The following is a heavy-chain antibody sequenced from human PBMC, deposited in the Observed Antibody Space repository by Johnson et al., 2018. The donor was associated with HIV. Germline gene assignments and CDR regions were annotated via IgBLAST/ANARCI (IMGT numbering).Heavy chain of an antibody. Sequence: VQLVESGGDMVRPGGSLRLSCVASGFSIRGHWMSWVRQAPGKGLEWVSVIYSGGSTYPADSVKGRFTIPRDNSKNMLYLQMNSLRAEDTAVYYCASEAGPDIVGAADDAFDIWGQGTMVTVSS. D-gene: IGHD1-26*01. V-gene: IGHV3-66*02. CDR2: IYSGGST. J-gene: IGHJ3*02. CDR1: GFSIRGHW. CDR3: ASEAGPDIVGAADDAFDI.